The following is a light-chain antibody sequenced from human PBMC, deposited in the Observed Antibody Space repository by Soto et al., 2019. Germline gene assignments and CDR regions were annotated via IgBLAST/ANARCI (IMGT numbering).Light chain of an antibody. Sequence: QSVLTHPPSASGTPGQRVTFSCSGSSSNIGGNTVSWFQHLPRTAPKLLIFSNSQRPSGVPDRFSGAKSGTSASLAISGLQSEDEANYYCATWDDGLSAYVFGTGTKVTVL. CDR1: SSNIGGNT. CDR2: SNS. J-gene: IGLJ1*01. CDR3: ATWDDGLSAYV. V-gene: IGLV1-44*01.